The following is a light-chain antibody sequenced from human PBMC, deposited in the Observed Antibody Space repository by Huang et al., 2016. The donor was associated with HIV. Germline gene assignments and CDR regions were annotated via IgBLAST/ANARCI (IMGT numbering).Light chain of an antibody. Sequence: DIQMTQPPSTLSAFVGDRVTIIGRASQSVRSWLAWYQQKPGKAPKLLIYQASTLQSGVPSRFSGSGSGTEFTLTISSLQPDDVATYYCQQYSSYIQWTFGQGTKVEI. CDR3: QQYSSYIQWT. CDR1: QSVRSW. CDR2: QAS. V-gene: IGKV1-5*03. J-gene: IGKJ1*01.